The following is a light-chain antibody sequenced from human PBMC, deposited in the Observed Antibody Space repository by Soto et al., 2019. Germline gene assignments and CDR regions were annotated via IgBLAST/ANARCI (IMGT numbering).Light chain of an antibody. J-gene: IGKJ3*01. CDR2: GVS. Sequence: EIVLTQSPGTLSLSPGERATLSCRASQSITKSYLAWYQHKPGQATMVLVYGVSSRATGIPDRFRGTGSGTDFTLTIIRLEPVDFAMYFCKHSRSSRFTFGSGTKVD. V-gene: IGKV3-20*01. CDR3: KHSRSSRFT. CDR1: QSITKSY.